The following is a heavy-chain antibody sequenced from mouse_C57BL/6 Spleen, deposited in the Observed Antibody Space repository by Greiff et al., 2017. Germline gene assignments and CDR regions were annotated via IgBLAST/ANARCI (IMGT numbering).Heavy chain of an antibody. CDR1: GYTFTDYE. D-gene: IGHD1-1*01. Sequence: QVQLQQSGAELVRPGASVTLSCKASGYTFTDYEMHWVKQTPVHGLEWIGAIDPETGGTAYNQKFKGKAILTADKSSSTAYMELRSLTSEDSAVYYCTRRGITTAFFDYWGQGTTLTVSS. V-gene: IGHV1-15*01. J-gene: IGHJ2*01. CDR3: TRRGITTAFFDY. CDR2: IDPETGGT.